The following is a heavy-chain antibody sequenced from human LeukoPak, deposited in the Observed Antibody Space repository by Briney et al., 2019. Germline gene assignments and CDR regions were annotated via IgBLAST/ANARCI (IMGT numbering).Heavy chain of an antibody. Sequence: GGALRLSCAASGCTFSSYWMHWVRQAPGKGLVWVSRINSDWSSTTYADSGKCRFTIFRDNATKTLYLHMNSLRAEDTALYYCAIFGGVDAFDIWGQGTMVTVSS. CDR2: INSDWSST. CDR3: AIFGGVDAFDI. D-gene: IGHD3-16*01. J-gene: IGHJ3*02. V-gene: IGHV3-74*01. CDR1: GCTFSSYW.